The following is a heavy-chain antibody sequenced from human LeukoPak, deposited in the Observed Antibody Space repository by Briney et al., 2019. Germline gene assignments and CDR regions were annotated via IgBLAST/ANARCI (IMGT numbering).Heavy chain of an antibody. CDR1: GYSISSGYY. D-gene: IGHD2-15*01. J-gene: IGHJ5*02. CDR2: IHHSGGT. CDR3: ARERGYCSGGSCNWFDP. Sequence: SETLSLTCTVSGYSISSGYYWGWIRQPPGKGLEWIESIHHSGGTYYNPSLKSRVSITVDTSKTQFSVKLSSVTAADTAVYYCARERGYCSGGSCNWFDPWGQGTLVTVSS. V-gene: IGHV4-38-2*02.